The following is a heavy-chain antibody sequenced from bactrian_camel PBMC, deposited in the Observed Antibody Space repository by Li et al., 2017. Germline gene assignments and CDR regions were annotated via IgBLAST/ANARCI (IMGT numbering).Heavy chain of an antibody. CDR1: GYTYKGYC. Sequence: HVQLVESGGGSVQAGGSLRLSCTVSGYTYKGYCLGWFRQAPGKEREGVAALDSDGSTNYADSVKGRFIISHDNDKNTLYLQMNSLKPDDSAMYYCAAGTSRGVMSRCLYNDYHLRSYWGGGPRSPSP. CDR3: AAGTSRGVMSRCLYNDYHLRSY. J-gene: IGHJ4*01. V-gene: IGHV3S53*01. D-gene: IGHD4*01. CDR2: LDSDGST.